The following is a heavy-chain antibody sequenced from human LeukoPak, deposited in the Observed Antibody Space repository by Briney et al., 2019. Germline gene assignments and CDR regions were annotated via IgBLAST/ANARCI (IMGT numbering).Heavy chain of an antibody. Sequence: GRSLRLSCAASEFTFTSNAMHWVRQAPGKGLEWVAVISYDGSNKYYADSVKGRFTISRDNSKNTLYLQMNSLRDEDTAVYYCARGTIRYCSGGNCYSGPCFYGMDVWGKGTTVTVSS. V-gene: IGHV3-30*04. CDR1: EFTFTSNA. D-gene: IGHD2-15*01. J-gene: IGHJ6*04. CDR2: ISYDGSNK. CDR3: ARGTIRYCSGGNCYSGPCFYGMDV.